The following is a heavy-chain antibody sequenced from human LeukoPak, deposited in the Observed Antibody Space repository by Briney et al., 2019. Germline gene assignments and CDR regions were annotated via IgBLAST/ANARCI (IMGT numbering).Heavy chain of an antibody. CDR3: ARGSHGEHDS. Sequence: PGGSLRLSCAASRFTFSNHAMSWVRQAPGKGLEWVAAIDRSGGSTFYADSVKGRFTISKDNSKNTLYLQINSLRVDDTAIYYCARGSHGEHDSWGQGTLVTVSS. CDR1: RFTFSNHA. V-gene: IGHV3-23*01. J-gene: IGHJ5*01. D-gene: IGHD4-17*01. CDR2: IDRSGGST.